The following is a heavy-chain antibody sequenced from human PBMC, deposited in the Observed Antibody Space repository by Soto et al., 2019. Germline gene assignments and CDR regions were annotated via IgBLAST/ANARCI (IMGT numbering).Heavy chain of an antibody. Sequence: PWETLSLTCTVSGVSMNSYHWSWIRQPAGKGLEWIGHIHSSGSTNYNPSLKSRVTMSVDTSKNQFSLRLMSLAAADTAVYYCARDQGVAAAGITWFDPWGQGSLVTVSS. D-gene: IGHD6-13*01. CDR2: IHSSGST. J-gene: IGHJ5*02. CDR1: GVSMNSYH. V-gene: IGHV4-4*07. CDR3: ARDQGVAAAGITWFDP.